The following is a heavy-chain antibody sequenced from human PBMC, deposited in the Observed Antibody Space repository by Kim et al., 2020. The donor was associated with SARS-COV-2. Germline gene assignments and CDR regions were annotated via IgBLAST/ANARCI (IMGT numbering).Heavy chain of an antibody. CDR1: GFTFRNNA. D-gene: IGHD1-26*01. CDR3: AKDLHHYSAMDV. Sequence: GGSLRLSCAASGFTFRNNAMNWVRQAPGKGLEWVAGIGSDESTHYADSVRGRFTISRDNSKNTLYLQMNRLSGEDTATYYCAKDLHHYSAMDVWGQGAMV. J-gene: IGHJ6*02. V-gene: IGHV3-23*01. CDR2: IGSDEST.